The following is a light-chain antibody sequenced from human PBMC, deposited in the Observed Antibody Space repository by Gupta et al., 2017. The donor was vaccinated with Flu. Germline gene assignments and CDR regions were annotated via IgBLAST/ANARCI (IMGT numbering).Light chain of an antibody. CDR2: EVS. Sequence: QTPLTHPPSASGAPGQSVTISCTGTSSDVGGYNYVSWYQQHPGKAPKLMIYEVSKRPSGVPDRFSGSKSGNTASLTVSGLQAEDEADYYCSSYAGSNNLGVFGGGTKLTVL. V-gene: IGLV2-8*01. CDR1: SSDVGGYNY. CDR3: SSYAGSNNLGV. J-gene: IGLJ2*01.